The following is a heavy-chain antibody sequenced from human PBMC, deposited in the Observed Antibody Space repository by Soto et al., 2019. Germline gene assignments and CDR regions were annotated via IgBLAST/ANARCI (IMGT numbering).Heavy chain of an antibody. Sequence: GGSLRLSCAASVFTFSSYNMNWVRQAPGKELEWVSYNSSSSSTIYYAESVKGRFTISRDNAKNSLYLQMISLRDEDTAVYYCARPRGYSYVLPDYWGQGTLVTVSS. CDR1: VFTFSSYN. CDR2: NSSSSSTI. J-gene: IGHJ4*02. CDR3: ARPRGYSYVLPDY. D-gene: IGHD5-18*01. V-gene: IGHV3-48*02.